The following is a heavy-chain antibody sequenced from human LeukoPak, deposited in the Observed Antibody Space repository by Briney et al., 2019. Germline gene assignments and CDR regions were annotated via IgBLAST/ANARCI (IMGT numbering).Heavy chain of an antibody. V-gene: IGHV1-46*01. D-gene: IGHD3-10*01. CDR1: GYTFTGYY. CDR3: ASMRGSITMVRGVIDRYYYMDV. CDR2: INPSGGST. J-gene: IGHJ6*03. Sequence: ASVKVSCKASGYTFTGYYMHWVRQAPGQGLEWMGIINPSGGSTSYAQKFQGRVTMTRDMSTSTVYMELSSLRSEDTAVYYCASMRGSITMVRGVIDRYYYMDVWGKGTTVTVSS.